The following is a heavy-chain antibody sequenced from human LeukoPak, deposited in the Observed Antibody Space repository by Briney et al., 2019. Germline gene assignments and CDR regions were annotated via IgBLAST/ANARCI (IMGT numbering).Heavy chain of an antibody. CDR2: MNPDTGNT. Sequence: GASVKVSCKASGYTFTSYDINWVRQATGQGLEWMGWMNPDTGNTGYAQKFQGRVTMTTDTSTSTAYMELRSLRSDDTAVYYCARDPGGDHYYDSSGTMGSWGQGTLVTVSS. V-gene: IGHV1-8*01. J-gene: IGHJ5*02. CDR3: ARDPGGDHYYDSSGTMGS. CDR1: GYTFTSYD. D-gene: IGHD3-22*01.